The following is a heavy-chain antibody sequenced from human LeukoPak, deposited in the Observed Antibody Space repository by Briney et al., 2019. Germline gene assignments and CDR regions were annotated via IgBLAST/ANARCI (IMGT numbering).Heavy chain of an antibody. CDR1: GGTFISYA. Sequence: SVKVSCKASGGTFISYAISWVRQAAGQGLEWMGGIIPIFGTANYAQKFQGRVTSTADESTSTAYMELSSLRSEDTAVYYCAREYYYDSSGSYYFDYWGQGTLVTVSS. CDR3: AREYYYDSSGSYYFDY. V-gene: IGHV1-69*01. D-gene: IGHD3-22*01. CDR2: IIPIFGTA. J-gene: IGHJ4*02.